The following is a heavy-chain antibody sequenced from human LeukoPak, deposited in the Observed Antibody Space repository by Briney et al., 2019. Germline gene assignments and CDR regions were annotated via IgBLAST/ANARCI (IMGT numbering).Heavy chain of an antibody. CDR1: GFTFSDYY. CDR3: VWGGYRSFDY. Sequence: GGSLRLSCAASGFTFSDYYINWIRQAPGKGLEWVSYISSSGGAIYYADSVKGRFTISRDNPKNSLYLQMNSLRAEDTAVYYCVWGGYRSFDYWGQGTLVTVSS. V-gene: IGHV3-11*01. CDR2: ISSSGGAI. J-gene: IGHJ4*02. D-gene: IGHD3-16*02.